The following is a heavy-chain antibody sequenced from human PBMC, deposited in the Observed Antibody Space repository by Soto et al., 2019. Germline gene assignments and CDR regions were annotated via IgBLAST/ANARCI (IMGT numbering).Heavy chain of an antibody. J-gene: IGHJ6*02. V-gene: IGHV5-10-1*01. Sequence: GESLKISWXGSGYSFTSYWISWARQMPGKGLEWMGRIDPSDSYTNYSPSFQGHVTISADKSISTAYLQWSSLKASDTAMYYCARHSRTHLGKDVWGQGTTVTVSS. CDR1: GYSFTSYW. CDR2: IDPSDSYT. D-gene: IGHD1-1*01. CDR3: ARHSRTHLGKDV.